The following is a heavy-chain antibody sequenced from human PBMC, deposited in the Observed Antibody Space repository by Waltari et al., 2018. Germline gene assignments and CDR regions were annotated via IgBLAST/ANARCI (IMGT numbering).Heavy chain of an antibody. J-gene: IGHJ4*02. D-gene: IGHD3-22*01. V-gene: IGHV1-69*04. CDR2: IIPIVGTA. CDR1: GYTLTDLS. CDR3: ARDPYYYDSSGYYENY. Sequence: QVQLVQSGAEVKKPGASVKVSCKVSGYTLTDLSMHWVRQAPGQGLEWMGRIIPIVGTANYAQKFQGRVTITADKSTSTAYMELSSLRSEDTAVYYGARDPYYYDSSGYYENYWGQGTLVTVSS.